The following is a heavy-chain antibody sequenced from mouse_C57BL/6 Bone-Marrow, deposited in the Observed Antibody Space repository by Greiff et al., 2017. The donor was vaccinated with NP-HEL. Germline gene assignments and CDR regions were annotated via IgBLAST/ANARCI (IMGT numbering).Heavy chain of an antibody. CDR3: ARDPLLGNYIDY. Sequence: QVHVKQPGAELVRPGSSVKLSCKASGYTFTSYWMHWVKQRPIQGLEWIGNIDPSDSETHYTQKFKDKATLTVDKSSSTAYMQLSSLTSEDSAVYYCARDPLLGNYIDYWGQGTTLTVSS. V-gene: IGHV1-52*01. J-gene: IGHJ2*01. CDR1: GYTFTSYW. CDR2: IDPSDSET. D-gene: IGHD1-1*01.